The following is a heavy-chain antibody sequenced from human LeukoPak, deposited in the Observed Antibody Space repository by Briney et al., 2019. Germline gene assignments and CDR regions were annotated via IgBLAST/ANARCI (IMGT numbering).Heavy chain of an antibody. Sequence: GGSLKLSWAASGFTFISYSMNWVRQAPGKGLEWVSSISSSSSYIYYADSVKGRFTISRDNAKNSLYLQMNSLRAEDTAVYYCARVSGSGSDFDYWGQGTLVTVSS. J-gene: IGHJ4*02. CDR3: ARVSGSGSDFDY. D-gene: IGHD3-10*01. CDR2: ISSSSSYI. CDR1: GFTFISYS. V-gene: IGHV3-21*01.